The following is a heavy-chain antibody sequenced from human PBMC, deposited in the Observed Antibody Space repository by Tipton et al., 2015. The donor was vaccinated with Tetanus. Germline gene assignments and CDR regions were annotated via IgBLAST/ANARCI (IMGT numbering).Heavy chain of an antibody. Sequence: TLSLTCTVSGGSISSYYWSWIRQPPGKGLEWIGYIYYSGSTNYNPSLKSRVTISVDTSKNQFSLKLSSVTAADTAVYYCARHDYGGENWFDPWGQGTLVTVSS. D-gene: IGHD4-23*01. CDR1: GGSISSYY. CDR3: ARHDYGGENWFDP. CDR2: IYYSGST. J-gene: IGHJ5*02. V-gene: IGHV4-59*08.